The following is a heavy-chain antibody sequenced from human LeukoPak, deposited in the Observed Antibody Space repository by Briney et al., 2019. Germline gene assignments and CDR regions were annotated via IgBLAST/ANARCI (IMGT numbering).Heavy chain of an antibody. Sequence: PGGSLRLSCAASGFTFSSYEMNWVRQAPGKGLEWVSYISSSGSTIYYADSVKGRFTISRDNAKNSLYLQMNSLRAEDTAVYYCARDTRVDTVATIGGGFDYWGQGTLVTVSS. CDR2: ISSSGSTI. J-gene: IGHJ4*02. CDR3: ARDTRVDTVATIGGGFDY. V-gene: IGHV3-48*03. CDR1: GFTFSSYE. D-gene: IGHD5-12*01.